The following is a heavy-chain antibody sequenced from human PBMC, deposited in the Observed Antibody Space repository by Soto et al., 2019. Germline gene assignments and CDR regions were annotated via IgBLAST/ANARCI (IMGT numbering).Heavy chain of an antibody. CDR3: AKDHWGSY. CDR2: ISGSGDST. CDR1: GFTFSTYA. Sequence: EVQLLESGGGLVQPGGSLRLSCAASGFTFSTYAMSWVRQAPGKGLEWVSAISGSGDSTFYADSVKGRFTISRDNSKNKLYLQMTTLRADDTALYHCAKDHWGSYSGQGTLVTVSS. D-gene: IGHD3-16*01. J-gene: IGHJ4*02. V-gene: IGHV3-23*01.